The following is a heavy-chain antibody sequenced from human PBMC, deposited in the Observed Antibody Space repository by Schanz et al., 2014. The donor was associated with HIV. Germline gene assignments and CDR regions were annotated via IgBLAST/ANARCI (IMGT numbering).Heavy chain of an antibody. CDR2: ISGSGGST. J-gene: IGHJ4*02. CDR1: GFTFSNYA. D-gene: IGHD3-3*01. CDR3: ARVKGAVDY. Sequence: EVQLLESGGGLVQPGGSLRLSCAASGFTFSNYAMSWVRQAPGKGLEWVSVISGSGGSTYYADSVKGRFTISRDNSKSTLYLQTNSLRPEDTAVYYCARVKGAVDYWGQGTLVTVSS. V-gene: IGHV3-23*01.